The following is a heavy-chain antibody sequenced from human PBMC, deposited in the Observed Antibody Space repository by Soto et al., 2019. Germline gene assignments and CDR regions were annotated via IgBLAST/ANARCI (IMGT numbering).Heavy chain of an antibody. CDR2: IIPIFGTA. CDR1: GGTFSSYA. J-gene: IGHJ4*01. CDR3: AIITMVRGVPGSFDY. D-gene: IGHD3-10*01. Sequence: ASVKVSCKASGGTFSSYAISWVRQAPGQGLEWMGGIIPIFGTANYAQKFQGRVTITADESTSTAYMELSSLRSEDTAVYYCAIITMVRGVPGSFDYWGQGTLVTVSS. V-gene: IGHV1-69*13.